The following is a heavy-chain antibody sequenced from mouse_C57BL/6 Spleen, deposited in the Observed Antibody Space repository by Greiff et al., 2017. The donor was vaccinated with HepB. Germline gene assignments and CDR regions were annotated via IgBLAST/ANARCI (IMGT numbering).Heavy chain of an antibody. D-gene: IGHD1-1*01. V-gene: IGHV5-4*01. Sequence: EVQVVESGGGLVKPGGSLKLSCAASGFTFSSYAMSWVRQTPEKRLEWVATISDGGSYTYYPDNVKGRFTISRDNAKNNLYLQMSHLKSEDTAMYYCAREGGYYGYAMDYWGQGTSVTVSS. CDR1: GFTFSSYA. CDR3: AREGGYYGYAMDY. CDR2: ISDGGSYT. J-gene: IGHJ4*01.